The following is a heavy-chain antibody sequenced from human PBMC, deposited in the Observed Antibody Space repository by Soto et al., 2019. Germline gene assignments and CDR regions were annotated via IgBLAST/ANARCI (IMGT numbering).Heavy chain of an antibody. D-gene: IGHD3-10*01. Sequence: QVRLVQSGAEVKKPGSSVEVSCKASGGTFSSYTISRVRQAPGQGLEWMGGIIPIFGTANYAQTFQGRVRITADESTSTAYMELSSLRSEDTAVYYCAREKTPITMVRGVHRDFDYWGQGTLVTVSS. V-gene: IGHV1-69*12. CDR3: AREKTPITMVRGVHRDFDY. CDR2: IIPIFGTA. J-gene: IGHJ4*02. CDR1: GGTFSSYT.